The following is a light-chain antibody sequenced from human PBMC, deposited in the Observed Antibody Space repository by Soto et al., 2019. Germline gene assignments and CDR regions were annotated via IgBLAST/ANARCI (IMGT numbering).Light chain of an antibody. CDR3: QSYDSSLSFYV. V-gene: IGLV1-40*01. Sequence: PVLTQPPSVSGAPGQRVTISCTGSSSNIGAGYDVHWYQQLPGTAPKLLIYGNSNRPSGVPDRFSGSKSGTSASLAITGLQAEDEADYYCQSYDSSLSFYVFGTGTKLTVL. CDR1: SSNIGAGYD. J-gene: IGLJ1*01. CDR2: GNS.